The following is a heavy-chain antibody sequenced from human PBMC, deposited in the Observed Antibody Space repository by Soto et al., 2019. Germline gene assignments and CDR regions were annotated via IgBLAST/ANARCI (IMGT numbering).Heavy chain of an antibody. D-gene: IGHD2-15*01. Sequence: EVQLLESGGGLVQPGGSLRLSCVASGFTFSSYAMNWVRQAPGKGLEWVSTIRGRGDSTFYADSVKGRFTISRDNSKNTLYLQMSSLRAEDSALYFCAKKGSGGSWMFDPWGQGTLVTVSS. CDR3: AKKGSGGSWMFDP. V-gene: IGHV3-23*01. CDR1: GFTFSSYA. CDR2: IRGRGDST. J-gene: IGHJ5*02.